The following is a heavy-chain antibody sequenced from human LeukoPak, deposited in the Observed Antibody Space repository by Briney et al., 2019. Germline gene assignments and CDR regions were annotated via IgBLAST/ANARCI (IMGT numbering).Heavy chain of an antibody. J-gene: IGHJ4*02. Sequence: GGSLRLSCAASGFTFSDFYLSWIRQAPGKGLEWVSYISSSDSTIYFADSVKGRFTISRDNAKNSLFLQMHSLRAEDTAVYYCARAVVTAIGTFGYWGQGTLVTVSS. D-gene: IGHD2-21*02. CDR2: ISSSDSTI. V-gene: IGHV3-11*04. CDR1: GFTFSDFY. CDR3: ARAVVTAIGTFGY.